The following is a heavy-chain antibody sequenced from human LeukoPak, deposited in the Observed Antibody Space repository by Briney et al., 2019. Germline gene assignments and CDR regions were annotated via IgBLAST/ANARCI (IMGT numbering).Heavy chain of an antibody. V-gene: IGHV3-30*02. D-gene: IGHD2/OR15-2a*01. CDR2: TRYDGSNK. CDR1: GFTFSRYG. CDR3: AKGLSDAFDI. Sequence: PGGSLRLSCAASGFTFSRYGMHWVRQAPGKGLEWVAFTRYDGSNKYYADSVKGRFTISRDNSKNTLYLQMNSLRAEDTAVYYCAKGLSDAFDIWGQGTMVTDSS. J-gene: IGHJ3*02.